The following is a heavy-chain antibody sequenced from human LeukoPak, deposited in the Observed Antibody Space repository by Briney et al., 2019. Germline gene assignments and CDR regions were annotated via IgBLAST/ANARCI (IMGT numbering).Heavy chain of an antibody. D-gene: IGHD3-22*01. CDR3: ARGSDYDSSGEIDY. J-gene: IGHJ4*02. CDR2: IIPILGIA. V-gene: IGHV1-69*04. Sequence: ASVKVSCKASGYTFTSYGISWVRQAPGQGLEWMGRIIPILGIANYAQKFQGRVTITADKSTSTAYMELSSLRSEDTAVYYCARGSDYDSSGEIDYWGQGTLVTVSS. CDR1: GYTFTSYG.